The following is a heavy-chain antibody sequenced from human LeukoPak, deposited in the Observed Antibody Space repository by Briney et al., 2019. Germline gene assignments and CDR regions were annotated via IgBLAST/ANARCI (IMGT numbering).Heavy chain of an antibody. Sequence: ASVTVSCKASGYTFTSYGISWVRQAPGQGLEWMGWISAYNGNTNYAQKLQGRVTMTTDTSTSTAYMELRSLRSDDTAVYYCARTYNWNSPYYFDYWGQGTLVTVSS. V-gene: IGHV1-18*01. CDR3: ARTYNWNSPYYFDY. D-gene: IGHD1-7*01. CDR1: GYTFTSYG. J-gene: IGHJ4*02. CDR2: ISAYNGNT.